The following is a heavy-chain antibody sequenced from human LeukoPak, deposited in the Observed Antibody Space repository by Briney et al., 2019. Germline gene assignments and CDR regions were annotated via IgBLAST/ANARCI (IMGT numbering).Heavy chain of an antibody. V-gene: IGHV1-69*13. CDR2: IIPIFGTA. Sequence: SVKVSCKASGGTFSSYAISWVRQAPGQGLEWMGGIIPIFGTANYAQKFQGRVTITADESTSTAYMELSSLRSEDTAVYYCASRYCSSTSCYTSGFDYWGQGSLVTVSS. CDR1: GGTFSSYA. J-gene: IGHJ4*02. D-gene: IGHD2-2*02. CDR3: ASRYCSSTSCYTSGFDY.